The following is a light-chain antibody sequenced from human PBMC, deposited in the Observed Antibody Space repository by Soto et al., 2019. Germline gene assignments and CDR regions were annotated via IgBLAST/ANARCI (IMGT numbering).Light chain of an antibody. CDR3: QQLNTFPIT. CDR2: ASS. CDR1: QGISSY. J-gene: IGKJ5*01. V-gene: IGKV1-9*01. Sequence: DIQLTQSPSFLAASLGDRVTITCRASQGISSYLAWYQQTPGKTPKLLIYASSTLHSGVPSRFSGSGSGTEFTLTISSLQPEDFANYCCQQLNTFPITFGQGTRV.